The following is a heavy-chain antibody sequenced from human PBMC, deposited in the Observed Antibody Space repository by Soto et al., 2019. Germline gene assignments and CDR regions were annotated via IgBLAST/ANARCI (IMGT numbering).Heavy chain of an antibody. D-gene: IGHD1-26*01. CDR2: IKSKVHGETT. Sequence: EVQLVESGGGLVKPGGSLRLSCAASGFNFSNGWMSWVRQAPGKGLWWVGRIKSKVHGETTDYAAHVKGRFTISRDDSKNTLYLQMHSLQTEDTAVYYCSTDEWEWGQGTLVTVSS. J-gene: IGHJ4*02. CDR1: GFNFSNGW. V-gene: IGHV3-15*05. CDR3: STDEWE.